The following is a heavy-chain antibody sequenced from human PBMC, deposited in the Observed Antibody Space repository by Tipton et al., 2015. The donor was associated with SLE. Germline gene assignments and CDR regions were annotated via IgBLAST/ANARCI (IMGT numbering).Heavy chain of an antibody. D-gene: IGHD6-19*01. CDR1: GYSISSGYY. V-gene: IGHV4-38-2*01. CDR2: IYHSGST. J-gene: IGHJ4*02. CDR3: ATGWYYFDY. Sequence: TLSLTCAVSGYSISSGYYWGWIRQPPGKGLEWIGTIYHSGSTYYNPSLKSRVTISVDTSKNQFSLKLSSVTAADTAVYYCATGWYYFDYWGQGTLLTVSS.